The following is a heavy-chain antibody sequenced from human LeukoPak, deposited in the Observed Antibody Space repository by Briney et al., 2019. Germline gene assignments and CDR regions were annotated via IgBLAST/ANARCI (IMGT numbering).Heavy chain of an antibody. CDR3: ARGDVVVPAAI. Sequence: GGSLRLSCAGSGFTFSSYAMHWVRQAPGKGLEWVAVISYDGSNKYYADSVKGRFTISRDNSKNTLYLQMNSLRAEDTAVYYCARGDVVVPAAIWGQGTLVTVSS. V-gene: IGHV3-30-3*01. CDR2: ISYDGSNK. J-gene: IGHJ4*02. CDR1: GFTFSSYA. D-gene: IGHD2-2*01.